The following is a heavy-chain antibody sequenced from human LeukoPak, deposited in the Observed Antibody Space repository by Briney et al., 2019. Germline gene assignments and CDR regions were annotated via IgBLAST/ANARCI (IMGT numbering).Heavy chain of an antibody. CDR1: GYTFTSHY. V-gene: IGHV1-46*01. Sequence: ASVKVSCKASGYTFTSHYMHWVRQAPGQGLEWMGIINPSGGSTSYAQKFQGRVTMTRDTSTSTVYMELSSLRSEDTAVYYCARGIAAAGTRVPFDYWGQGTLVTVSS. CDR3: ARGIAAAGTRVPFDY. CDR2: INPSGGST. J-gene: IGHJ4*02. D-gene: IGHD6-13*01.